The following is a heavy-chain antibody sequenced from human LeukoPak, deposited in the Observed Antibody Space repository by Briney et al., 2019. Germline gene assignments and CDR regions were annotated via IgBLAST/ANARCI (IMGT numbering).Heavy chain of an antibody. CDR2: ISGSGGST. D-gene: IGHD6-13*01. Sequence: GGSLRLICAASGFTFSSYAMSWVRQDPGKGLEGVLAISGSGGSTYYADSVKGRFTISRDNSKNTLYLQMNSLRAEDTAVYYCAKGLAAAGTVFSFDYWGQGTLVTVSS. CDR3: AKGLAAAGTVFSFDY. J-gene: IGHJ4*02. V-gene: IGHV3-23*01. CDR1: GFTFSSYA.